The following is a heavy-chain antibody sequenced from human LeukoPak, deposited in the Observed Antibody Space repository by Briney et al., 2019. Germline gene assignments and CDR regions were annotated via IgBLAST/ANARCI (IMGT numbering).Heavy chain of an antibody. CDR3: ARTQTTVTTLDFDY. Sequence: SETLSLTCTVSGGSISSGGYYWSWIRQHPGKGLEWIGYIYYSGSTYYNPSLKSRVTISVDTSKNQFSLKLSSVTAADTAVYYCARTQTTVTTLDFDYWGQGTLVTVSS. CDR2: IYYSGST. J-gene: IGHJ4*02. D-gene: IGHD4-17*01. CDR1: GGSISSGGYY. V-gene: IGHV4-31*03.